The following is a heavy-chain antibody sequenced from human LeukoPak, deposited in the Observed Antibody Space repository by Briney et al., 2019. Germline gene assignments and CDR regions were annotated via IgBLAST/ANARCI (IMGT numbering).Heavy chain of an antibody. CDR3: ARDGCGGSCFHYYYYYMDV. Sequence: SETLSLTCTVSSGSISSSNYYWSWIRQPAGKGLEWIGRISTIGSTNYNPSLNSRVTISIDTSKNQFSLKLSSVTAADTAVYYCARDGCGGSCFHYYYYYMDVWGKGTTVTVSS. V-gene: IGHV4-61*02. D-gene: IGHD2-15*01. CDR2: ISTIGST. J-gene: IGHJ6*03. CDR1: SGSISSSNYY.